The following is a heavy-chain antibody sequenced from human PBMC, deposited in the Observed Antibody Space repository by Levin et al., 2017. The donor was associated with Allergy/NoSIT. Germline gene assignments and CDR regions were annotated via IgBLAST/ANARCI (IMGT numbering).Heavy chain of an antibody. Sequence: PSETLSLTCTVSGGSISSSSYYWGWIRQPPGKGLEWIGSIYYSGSTYYNPSLKSRVTISVDTSKNQFSLKLSSVTAADTAVYYCARHRASQGAKTWFDPWGQGTLVTVSS. CDR3: ARHRASQGAKTWFDP. CDR1: GGSISSSSYY. J-gene: IGHJ5*02. CDR2: IYYSGST. V-gene: IGHV4-39*01.